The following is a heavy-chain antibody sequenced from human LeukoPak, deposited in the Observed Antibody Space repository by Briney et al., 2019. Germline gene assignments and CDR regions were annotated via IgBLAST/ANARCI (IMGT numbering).Heavy chain of an antibody. CDR1: GYTFTDYD. CDR3: ARGLLGLVSMVRGVRVRYHYYNMDV. V-gene: IGHV1-8*03. D-gene: IGHD3-10*01. J-gene: IGHJ6*03. Sequence: ALVKVSCKASGYTFTDYDINWVRQATGQGLEWMGRINPNNGSTTYAQNFQGRVTITRNTSINTTYMELSSLRSDDTAVYYCARGLLGLVSMVRGVRVRYHYYNMDVWGKGTTVTVSS. CDR2: INPNNGST.